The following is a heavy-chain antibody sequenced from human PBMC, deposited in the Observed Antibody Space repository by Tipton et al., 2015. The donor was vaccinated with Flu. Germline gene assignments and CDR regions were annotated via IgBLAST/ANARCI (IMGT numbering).Heavy chain of an antibody. V-gene: IGHV3-30*04. CDR2: IANDGTNN. Sequence: SLRLSCAASAFTFTSYAMHWVRQAPGRGLEWVTVIANDGTNNKYADSVRGRFTISRDNSENTLFLQMNSLRAEDTAVYFCARSRTTSASGPFDLWGQGTMVTVSS. CDR3: ARSRTTSASGPFDL. D-gene: IGHD2-2*01. CDR1: AFTFTSYA. J-gene: IGHJ3*01.